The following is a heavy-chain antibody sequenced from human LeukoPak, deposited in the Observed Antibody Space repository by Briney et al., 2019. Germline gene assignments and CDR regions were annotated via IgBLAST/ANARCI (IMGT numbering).Heavy chain of an antibody. CDR2: ISGSGGST. Sequence: GGSLRLSCAVSGFTFSSYWMHWVRQAPGKGLEWVSAISGSGGSTYYADSVKGRFTISRDNSKNTLYLQMNSLRAEDTAVYYCAKGNPLPPYGSGLDYWGQGTLVTVSS. CDR3: AKGNPLPPYGSGLDY. D-gene: IGHD3-10*01. J-gene: IGHJ4*02. CDR1: GFTFSSYW. V-gene: IGHV3-23*01.